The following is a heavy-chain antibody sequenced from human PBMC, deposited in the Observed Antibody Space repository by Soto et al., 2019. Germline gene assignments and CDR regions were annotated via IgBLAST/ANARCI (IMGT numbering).Heavy chain of an antibody. D-gene: IGHD3-3*01. CDR2: IIPVFQTA. J-gene: IGHJ4*02. Sequence: QEQLVQSGAEVKKPGSSVTVSCKAAGGLFSSYPISWVRQVPGQGLEWMGGIIPVFQTAYYTQTFQGRVTITADESTNTAYMELSSLRSEDTAIYYCARGGSGYTWFNEFWGQGTLVTVS. CDR1: GGLFSSYP. CDR3: ARGGSGYTWFNEF. V-gene: IGHV1-69*01.